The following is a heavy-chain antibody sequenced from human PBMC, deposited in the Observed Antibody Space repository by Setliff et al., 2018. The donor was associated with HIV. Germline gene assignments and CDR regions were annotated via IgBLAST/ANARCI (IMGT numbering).Heavy chain of an antibody. CDR1: GFTVSSNY. J-gene: IGHJ3*02. Sequence: GGSLRLSCAASGFTVSSNYMSWVRQAPGKGLEWVSVIYSGGSTYYADSVKGRFTISRHNSKNTLYLQMNSLRAEDTAVYYCARGSSGGLITIFGVVTSNDAFDIWGQGTMVTVSS. D-gene: IGHD3-3*01. CDR2: IYSGGST. V-gene: IGHV3-53*04. CDR3: ARGSSGGLITIFGVVTSNDAFDI.